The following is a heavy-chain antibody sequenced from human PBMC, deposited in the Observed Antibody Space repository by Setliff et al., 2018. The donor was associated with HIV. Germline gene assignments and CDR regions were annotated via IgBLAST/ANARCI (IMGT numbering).Heavy chain of an antibody. Sequence: GGSLRLSCAASGFTFDNYGMSWVRQAPGRGLEWVSAISGSGGSTYYADSVKGRFTISRDNSKSTLYLQMNSLRAEDTAVYYCAKDPPTLQWAFDYWGQGTLVTVSS. CDR1: GFTFDNYG. CDR3: AKDPPTLQWAFDY. CDR2: ISGSGGST. J-gene: IGHJ4*02. D-gene: IGHD2-8*01. V-gene: IGHV3-23*01.